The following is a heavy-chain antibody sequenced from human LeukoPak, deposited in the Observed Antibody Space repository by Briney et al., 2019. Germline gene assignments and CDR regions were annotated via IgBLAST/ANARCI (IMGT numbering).Heavy chain of an antibody. D-gene: IGHD3-22*01. CDR2: IIPIFGTA. CDR1: GGTFSSYA. J-gene: IGHJ5*02. Sequence: GASVKVSCKASGGTFSSYAISWVRQAPGQGLEWMGGIIPIFGTANYAQKFQGRVTITADESTSTAYMELSSLRSEDTAVYYCARSGYDSSGSVNWFDPWGQGTLVTVSS. V-gene: IGHV1-69*01. CDR3: ARSGYDSSGSVNWFDP.